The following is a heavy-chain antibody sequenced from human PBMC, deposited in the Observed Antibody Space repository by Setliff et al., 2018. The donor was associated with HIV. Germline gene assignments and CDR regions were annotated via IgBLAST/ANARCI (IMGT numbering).Heavy chain of an antibody. J-gene: IGHJ4*02. CDR2: ISPKYGGT. CDR1: GYTFSDYY. V-gene: IGHV1-18*04. Sequence: ASVKVSCKASGYTFSDYYIHWVRQAPGHGFQWMGWISPKYGGTNYAQKLQGRVTMTTDTSTSTAYMELRSLRSDDTAVYYCARDSMMGRGEYYFDYWGQGTLVTVPQ. D-gene: IGHD3-16*01. CDR3: ARDSMMGRGEYYFDY.